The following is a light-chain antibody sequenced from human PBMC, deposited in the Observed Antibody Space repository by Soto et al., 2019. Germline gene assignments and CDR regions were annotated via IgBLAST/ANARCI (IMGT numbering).Light chain of an antibody. CDR1: SSDVGGYNY. V-gene: IGLV2-14*01. J-gene: IGLJ1*01. Sequence: QSALTQPASVSGSPGQSITISCTGTSSDVGGYNYVSWYQQHPGKAPKLMIYEVSNRPSGVSNRFSGSKSGNTASLTISGLEAEDAADYYCCSYTSSSTPYVFGTGTKLTVL. CDR3: CSYTSSSTPYV. CDR2: EVS.